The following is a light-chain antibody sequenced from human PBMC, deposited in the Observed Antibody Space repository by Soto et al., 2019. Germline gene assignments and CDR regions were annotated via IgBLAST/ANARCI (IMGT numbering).Light chain of an antibody. CDR1: QSISSK. CDR2: GAS. Sequence: IVMTQYPATLFVSPGERATPSCRASQSISSKLAWYQQKPGQAPRLLIYGASTRATGIPVRFSGSGSGTDFTLTISSLQSEDFATYYCQQLNSYPITFGQGTRLEIK. CDR3: QQLNSYPIT. V-gene: IGKV3-15*01. J-gene: IGKJ5*01.